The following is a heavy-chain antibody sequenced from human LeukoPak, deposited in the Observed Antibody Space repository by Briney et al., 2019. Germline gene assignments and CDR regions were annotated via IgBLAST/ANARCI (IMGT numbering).Heavy chain of an antibody. V-gene: IGHV3-7*01. CDR2: IKQDGSEK. D-gene: IGHD3-10*01. CDR3: ARSYRHYYGSGSYPY. CDR1: GFTFSDYW. J-gene: IGHJ4*02. Sequence: GGSLRLSCAASGFTFSDYWMSWVRQAPGKGLEGVANIKQDGSEKYYVDSVKGRFTISRDNAKNSLYLQMNSLRAEDTAVYYCARSYRHYYGSGSYPYWGQGTLVTVSS.